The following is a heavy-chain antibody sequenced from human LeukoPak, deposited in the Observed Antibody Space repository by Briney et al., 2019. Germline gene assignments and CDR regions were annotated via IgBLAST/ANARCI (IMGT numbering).Heavy chain of an antibody. D-gene: IGHD3-22*01. J-gene: IGHJ5*02. Sequence: SETLSLTCTVSGVPISSGDYYWSWIRQPPGKGLEWIGYMYYSGSTYYNPSLKSRVTISLDTSKNQFSLKLSSVTAADTAVYYCARPYYYDSRIDPWGQGTLVTVSS. V-gene: IGHV4-30-4*01. CDR3: ARPYYYDSRIDP. CDR2: MYYSGST. CDR1: GVPISSGDYY.